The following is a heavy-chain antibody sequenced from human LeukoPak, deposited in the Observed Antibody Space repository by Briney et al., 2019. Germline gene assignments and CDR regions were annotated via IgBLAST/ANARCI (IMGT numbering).Heavy chain of an antibody. V-gene: IGHV3-30*02. J-gene: IGHJ4*02. CDR1: GFIFSSYG. Sequence: PGGSLRLSCAASGFIFSSYGMHWVRQAPGKGLEWVAFIRYDGSNKYYADSVKGRFTISRDNAKNSLFLQMNSLRAEDTAVYYCARDPTDYWGQGTLVTVSS. CDR2: IRYDGSNK. CDR3: ARDPTDY.